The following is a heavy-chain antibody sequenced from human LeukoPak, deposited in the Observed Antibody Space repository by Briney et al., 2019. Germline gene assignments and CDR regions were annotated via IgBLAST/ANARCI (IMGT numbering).Heavy chain of an antibody. CDR3: ARRLRSSWLNWFDP. V-gene: IGHV5-51*01. Sequence: GESLKISCKGSGYSFISYWIGWVRQMPGKGLEWMGIIYPDDSDTRYSPSFQGQVTISADKSISTAYLQWSSLKASDTAMYYCARRLRSSWLNWFDPWGQGTLVTVSS. CDR2: IYPDDSDT. J-gene: IGHJ5*02. CDR1: GYSFISYW. D-gene: IGHD6-13*01.